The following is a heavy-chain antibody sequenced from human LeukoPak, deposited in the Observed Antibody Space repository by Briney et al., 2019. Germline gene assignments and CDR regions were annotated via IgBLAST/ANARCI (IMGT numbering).Heavy chain of an antibody. Sequence: ASVKVSCKASGYTFTSYDINWVRQATGQGLEWMGWMNPNSGNTGYAQKFQGRVTMTRNTSISTAYMELSSLRSEDTAVYCCARSGGKRYCTNGVCYTQFDYWGQGTLVTVSS. CDR3: ARSGGKRYCTNGVCYTQFDY. D-gene: IGHD2-8*01. V-gene: IGHV1-8*01. CDR1: GYTFTSYD. CDR2: MNPNSGNT. J-gene: IGHJ4*02.